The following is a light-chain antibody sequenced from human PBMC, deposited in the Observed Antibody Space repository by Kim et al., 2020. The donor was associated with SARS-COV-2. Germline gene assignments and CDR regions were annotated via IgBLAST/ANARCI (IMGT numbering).Light chain of an antibody. CDR3: QQYDNVPFT. Sequence: ASVGDRFTITCQASEDVTKYVCWFQQKPGKAPKLLIYEASILETGVPSRFSGSGSGTDFTFAITTLQPEDVATYYCQQYDNVPFTFGPGTKVDIK. CDR1: EDVTKY. CDR2: EAS. V-gene: IGKV1-33*01. J-gene: IGKJ3*01.